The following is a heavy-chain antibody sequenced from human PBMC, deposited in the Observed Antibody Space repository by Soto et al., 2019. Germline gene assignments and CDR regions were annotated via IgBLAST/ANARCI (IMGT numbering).Heavy chain of an antibody. V-gene: IGHV4-31*02. J-gene: IGHJ5*02. CDR3: ARDLQGRPDP. D-gene: IGHD4-4*01. CDR1: GGSISSGGYY. Sequence: ASETLSLTCTVSGGSISSGGYYWSWIRQHPGKGLEWIGYIYYSGSTYYNPSLKSRVTISVDTSKNQFSLKLSSVTAADTAVYYCARDLQGRPDPWGQGTLVTVSS. CDR2: IYYSGST.